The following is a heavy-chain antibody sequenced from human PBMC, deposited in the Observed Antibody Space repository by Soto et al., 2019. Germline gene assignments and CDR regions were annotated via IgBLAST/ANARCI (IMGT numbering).Heavy chain of an antibody. CDR1: GFTFSSYA. Sequence: GGSLRLSCAASGFTFSSYAMHWVRQAPGKGLEWVAVISYDGSNKYYADSVKGRFTISRGNSKNTLYLQMNSLRAEDTAVYYCARDRIAEDRSGYFDYWGQGTLVTVSS. CDR2: ISYDGSNK. CDR3: ARDRIAEDRSGYFDY. D-gene: IGHD3-22*01. J-gene: IGHJ4*02. V-gene: IGHV3-30-3*01.